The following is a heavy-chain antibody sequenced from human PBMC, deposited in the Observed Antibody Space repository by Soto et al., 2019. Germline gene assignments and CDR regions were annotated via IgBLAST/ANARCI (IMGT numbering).Heavy chain of an antibody. CDR3: ARGAKAHSSGPVDY. J-gene: IGHJ4*02. CDR1: GGSFSGYY. V-gene: IGHV4-34*01. D-gene: IGHD6-19*01. Sequence: NPSETLSLTCAVYGGSFSGYYWSWIRQPPGKGLEWIGEINHSGSTNYNPSLKSRVTISVDTSKNQFSLKLSSVTAADTAVYYCARGAKAHSSGPVDYWGQGTLVTVSS. CDR2: INHSGST.